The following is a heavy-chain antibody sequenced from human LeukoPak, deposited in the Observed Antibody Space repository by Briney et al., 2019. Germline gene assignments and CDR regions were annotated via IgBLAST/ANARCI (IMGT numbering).Heavy chain of an antibody. D-gene: IGHD3-22*01. V-gene: IGHV4-39*01. CDR1: GGSISSSSYY. J-gene: IGHJ4*02. CDR2: IYYSGST. Sequence: SETLSLTCTVSGGSISSSSYYWGWIRQPPGKGLEWIGSIYYSGSTYYNPSLKSRVTISVDTSKNQFSLKLSSVTAADTAVYYCARRSNYYDSGYYFDYWGQGTLVTVSS. CDR3: ARRSNYYDSGYYFDY.